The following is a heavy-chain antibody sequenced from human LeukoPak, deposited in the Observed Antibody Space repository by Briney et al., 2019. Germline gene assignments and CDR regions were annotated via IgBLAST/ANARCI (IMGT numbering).Heavy chain of an antibody. D-gene: IGHD3-9*01. Sequence: GGSLRLSCAASGFTFSGYEMNWVRQAPGKGLEWVSYISSSGSTIYYADSVKGRFTISRDNAKNSLYLQMNSLRAEDTAVYYCARGTSPYDILTGYLYWGQGTLVTVSS. CDR2: ISSSGSTI. CDR3: ARGTSPYDILTGYLY. V-gene: IGHV3-48*03. J-gene: IGHJ4*02. CDR1: GFTFSGYE.